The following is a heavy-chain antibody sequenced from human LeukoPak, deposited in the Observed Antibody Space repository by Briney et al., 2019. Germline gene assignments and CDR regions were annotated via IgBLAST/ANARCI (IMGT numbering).Heavy chain of an antibody. V-gene: IGHV5-51*01. CDR2: IYPGDSDT. Sequence: GESLKISCKGSGYSFTSYWIGWVRQMPGKGLEWMGIIYPGDSDTRYNPSFQSQVTISADKSISTAYLQWSSLKASDTAMYYCARHGSIASRRNWFDLWGQGTLVAVSS. CDR3: ARHGSIASRRNWFDL. CDR1: GYSFTSYW. D-gene: IGHD6-6*01. J-gene: IGHJ5*02.